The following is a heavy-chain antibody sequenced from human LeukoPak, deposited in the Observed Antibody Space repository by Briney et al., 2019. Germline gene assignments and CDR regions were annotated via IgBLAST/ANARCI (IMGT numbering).Heavy chain of an antibody. J-gene: IGHJ5*02. Sequence: SETLSLTCAVSGGSISSSNWWSWVRQPPGKGLEWIGEIYHSGSTNYNPSLKSRVTISVDKSKNQFSLKLSSVTAADTAVYYCASDKARYSSSYNWFDPWGQGTLVTVSS. D-gene: IGHD6-13*01. CDR3: ASDKARYSSSYNWFDP. V-gene: IGHV4-4*02. CDR1: GGSISSSNW. CDR2: IYHSGST.